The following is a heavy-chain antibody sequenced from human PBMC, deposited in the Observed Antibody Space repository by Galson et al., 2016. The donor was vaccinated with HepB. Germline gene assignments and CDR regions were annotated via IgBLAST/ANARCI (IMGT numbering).Heavy chain of an antibody. CDR1: GFTFSDYY. Sequence: SLRLSCAASGFTFSDYYMSWIRQAPGKGLEWVSYISSSSSSTNYADSVKGRFTISRDNAKNSLNLQMNSLRAEDTAVYYCARVYRGELEGGYYYYYMDVWGKGTTVTVSS. CDR2: ISSSSSST. J-gene: IGHJ6*03. D-gene: IGHD1-7*01. CDR3: ARVYRGELEGGYYYYYMDV. V-gene: IGHV3-11*06.